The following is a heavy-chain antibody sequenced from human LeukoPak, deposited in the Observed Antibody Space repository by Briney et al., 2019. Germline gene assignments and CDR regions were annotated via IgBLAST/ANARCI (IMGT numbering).Heavy chain of an antibody. CDR2: ISYDGSNK. J-gene: IGHJ6*02. CDR3: VPRSGGMDV. CDR1: GGSIRSSYY. Sequence: LSLTCTVSGGSIRSSYYYWGWVRQAPGKGLEWVAVISYDGSNKYYADSVKGRFTISRDNSKNTLYLQMNSLRAEDTAVYYCVPRSGGMDVWGQGTTVIVSS. V-gene: IGHV3-30-3*01. D-gene: IGHD3-16*01.